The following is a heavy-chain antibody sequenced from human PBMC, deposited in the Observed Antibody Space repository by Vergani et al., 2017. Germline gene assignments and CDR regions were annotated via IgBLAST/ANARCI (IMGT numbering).Heavy chain of an antibody. CDR1: GGTFSSYT. V-gene: IGHV1-69*02. CDR2: IIPILGIA. D-gene: IGHD6-6*01. CDR3: ARVPLSSSSLDY. Sequence: QVQLVQSGAEVKKPGSSVKVSCKASGGTFSSYTISWVRQAPGQGLEWMGRIIPILGIANYAQKFQGRVTITADKSTSTAYMELRSLRSDDTAVYYCARVPLSSSSLDYWGQGTLVTVSS. J-gene: IGHJ4*02.